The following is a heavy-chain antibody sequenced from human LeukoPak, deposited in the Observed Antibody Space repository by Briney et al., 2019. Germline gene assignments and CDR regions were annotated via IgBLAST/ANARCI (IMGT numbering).Heavy chain of an antibody. V-gene: IGHV3-30*04. D-gene: IGHD3-9*01. CDR1: GFTFSSYA. CDR3: AGGTGFIIKD. Sequence: GGSLRLSCAASGFTFSSYAMHWVRQAPGKGLEWVAIISYDGRNNFYANSVKGRFTISRDNAKNSLYLQMNNLRVEDTAMYYCAGGTGFIIKDWGQGTLVTVSS. CDR2: ISYDGRNN. J-gene: IGHJ4*02.